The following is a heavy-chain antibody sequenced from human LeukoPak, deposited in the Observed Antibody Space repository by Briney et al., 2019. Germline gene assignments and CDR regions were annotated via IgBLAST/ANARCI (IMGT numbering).Heavy chain of an antibody. Sequence: PETLSLTCTVSGGSISSYYWSWIRQPPGKGLEWIGYIYYSGSTNYNPSLKSRVTISVDTSKNQFSLKLSSVTAADTAVYYCARVLVRGVIISAVPPDAFDIWGQGTMVTVSS. J-gene: IGHJ3*02. V-gene: IGHV4-59*01. D-gene: IGHD3-10*01. CDR2: IYYSGST. CDR1: GGSISSYY. CDR3: ARVLVRGVIISAVPPDAFDI.